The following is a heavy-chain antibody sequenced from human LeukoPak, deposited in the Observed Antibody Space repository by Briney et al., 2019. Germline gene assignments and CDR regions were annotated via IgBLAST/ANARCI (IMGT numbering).Heavy chain of an antibody. CDR2: ISTSGGDT. D-gene: IGHD5-24*01. Sequence: GGSLRLSCAASGFTFSSYAMSWVRQAPGKGMEWVSAISTSGGDTYYAVSVKGRFTISRDNSKNTLYLQMNSLRAEDTAVYYCARWLQRPIDFWGQGTLVTVSS. CDR3: ARWLQRPIDF. CDR1: GFTFSSYA. V-gene: IGHV3-23*01. J-gene: IGHJ4*02.